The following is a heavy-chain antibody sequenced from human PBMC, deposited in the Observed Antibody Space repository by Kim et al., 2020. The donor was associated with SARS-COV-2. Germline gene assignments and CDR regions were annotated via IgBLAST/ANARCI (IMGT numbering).Heavy chain of an antibody. Sequence: SETLSLTCTVSGGSISSSSYYWGWIRQPPGKGLEWIGSIYYSGSTYYNPSLKSRVTISVDTSKNQFSLKLSSVTAADTAVYYCARHTGWWLGLAFQFDYWGQGTLVTVSS. CDR3: ARHTGWWLGLAFQFDY. V-gene: IGHV4-39*01. CDR1: GGSISSSSYY. CDR2: IYYSGST. J-gene: IGHJ4*02. D-gene: IGHD5-12*01.